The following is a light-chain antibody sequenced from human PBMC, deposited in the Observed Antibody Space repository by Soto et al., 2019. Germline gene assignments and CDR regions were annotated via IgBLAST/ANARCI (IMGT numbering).Light chain of an antibody. CDR3: SAWDDSLNGVV. J-gene: IGLJ2*01. CDR1: SSNIGANT. V-gene: IGLV1-44*01. CDR2: FGS. Sequence: QPVLTQSPSASGTPGQRVTISCSGSSSNIGANTVNWYQQLPGTAPKLLIFFGSHRPSGVSDRFSGSKSGSSASLAISGIQSEDEAEYYCSAWDDSLNGVVFGGGTKVTVL.